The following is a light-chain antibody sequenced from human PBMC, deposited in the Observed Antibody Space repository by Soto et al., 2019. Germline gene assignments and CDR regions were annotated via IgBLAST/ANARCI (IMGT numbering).Light chain of an antibody. CDR2: EVS. CDR3: SSYTSSSTRV. Sequence: QSALTQPASVSGSPGQSITISCVGTSGDIGDYNYVSWYQQHPGKVPKVIIYEVSNRPSGVSNRFSGSRSVNTATLTISGLQAEDEADYYCSSYTSSSTRVFGTGTKVTVL. V-gene: IGLV2-14*01. CDR1: SGDIGDYNY. J-gene: IGLJ1*01.